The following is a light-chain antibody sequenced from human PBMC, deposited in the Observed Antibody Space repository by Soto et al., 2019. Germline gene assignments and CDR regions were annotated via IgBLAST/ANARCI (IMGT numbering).Light chain of an antibody. V-gene: IGKV3-15*01. Sequence: EIVMTQSPATLSVSPGERATLSCRASQSVSSNLAWYQQKPGQAPRLLIYGASTRTTGIPARFSGSGSGTEFTLTISSLQSEAFAVYYCQQYNNWPAYTFGQRTKLEIK. J-gene: IGKJ2*01. CDR1: QSVSSN. CDR3: QQYNNWPAYT. CDR2: GAS.